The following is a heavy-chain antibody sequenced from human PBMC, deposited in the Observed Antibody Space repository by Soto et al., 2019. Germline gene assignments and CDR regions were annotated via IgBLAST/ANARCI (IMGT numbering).Heavy chain of an antibody. J-gene: IGHJ6*02. CDR2: IYYSGST. Sequence: SETLSLTCTVSGGSISSSSYYWGWIRQPPGKGLEWIGSIYYSGSTYYNPSLKSRVTISVDTSKNQFSLKLSSVTAADTAVYYCARLGKQGVFWSGYRDYYYYYGMDVSGPGTTVTVSS. CDR3: ARLGKQGVFWSGYRDYYYYYGMDV. D-gene: IGHD3-3*01. V-gene: IGHV4-39*01. CDR1: GGSISSSSYY.